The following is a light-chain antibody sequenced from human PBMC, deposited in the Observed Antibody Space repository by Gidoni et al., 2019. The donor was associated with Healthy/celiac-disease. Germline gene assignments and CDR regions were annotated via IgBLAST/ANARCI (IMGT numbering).Light chain of an antibody. V-gene: IGLV1-44*01. CDR2: SNS. CDR1: TSNIGSNP. J-gene: IGLJ2*01. Sequence: QSVLPQPPSASGTPGQTNTISCSESTSNIGSNPVNWYQHIPGASPKLLIYSNSQRPSGVPDRFSGSKSGTSASLAISDLQSEDEADYYCATWVDRLNGLTFGGGTKLTVL. CDR3: ATWVDRLNGLT.